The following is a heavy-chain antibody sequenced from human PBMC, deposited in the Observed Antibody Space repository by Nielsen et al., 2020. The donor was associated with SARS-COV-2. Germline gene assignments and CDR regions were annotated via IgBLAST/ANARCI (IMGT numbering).Heavy chain of an antibody. CDR3: ARGATRRYGSGSYYLNYYYMDV. J-gene: IGHJ6*03. V-gene: IGHV4-34*01. CDR2: ITHTGDA. D-gene: IGHD3-10*01. Sequence: WIRQPPGKGLEWIGEITHTGDASYNPSLKSRVTISVDTSKNQFSLKLTSVTAADTAVYYCARGATRRYGSGSYYLNYYYMDVWGKGTTVTVSS.